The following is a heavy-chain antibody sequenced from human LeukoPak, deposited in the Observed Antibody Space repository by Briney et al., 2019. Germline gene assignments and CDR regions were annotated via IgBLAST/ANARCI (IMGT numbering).Heavy chain of an antibody. D-gene: IGHD1-1*01. J-gene: IGHJ4*02. V-gene: IGHV3-NL1*01. CDR1: GFTFSSYS. CDR3: ARDRTDDFDY. CDR2: IYNGGST. Sequence: GGSLRLSCAASGFTFSSYSMNWVRQAPGKGLEWVSTIYNGGSTYYVDSVKGRFTISRDNSKSTVYLQMNSLRAEDTAVYYCARDRTDDFDYWGQGTLVTVSS.